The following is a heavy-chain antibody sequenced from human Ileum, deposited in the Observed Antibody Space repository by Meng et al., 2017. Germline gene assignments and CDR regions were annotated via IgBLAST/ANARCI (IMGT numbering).Heavy chain of an antibody. CDR2: ISRSGTT. CDR1: GGSFCTYE. Sequence: QVQLRQWGAVLLKPSETLSLACAIGGGSFCTYEWSWIRQPPGKGLEWIGEISRSGTTNYNPSLKSRVTISVDTSKNQFSLTVTSVTAADSALYYCARSGVTTVTYLDWGQGTLVTVSS. D-gene: IGHD4-11*01. J-gene: IGHJ4*02. V-gene: IGHV4-34*01. CDR3: ARSGVTTVTYLD.